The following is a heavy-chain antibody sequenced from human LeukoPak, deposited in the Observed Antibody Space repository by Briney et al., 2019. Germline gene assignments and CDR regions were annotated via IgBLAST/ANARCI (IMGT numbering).Heavy chain of an antibody. V-gene: IGHV3-30*18. Sequence: GGSLRLSCAASGFTFSSYGMHWVRQAPGKGLDWVAVISNDGSKKYYADSVKGRFTISRDNSKNTLSLQVSSLRTEDTAAYYCAKDRYSYAFEYSDSWGQGTLVTVSS. J-gene: IGHJ4*02. CDR1: GFTFSSYG. CDR2: ISNDGSKK. CDR3: AKDRYSYAFEYSDS. D-gene: IGHD5-18*01.